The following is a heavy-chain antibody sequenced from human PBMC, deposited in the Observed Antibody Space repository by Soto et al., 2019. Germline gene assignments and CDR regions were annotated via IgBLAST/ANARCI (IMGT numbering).Heavy chain of an antibody. Sequence: SAVKASCKDSGGTFSSYAISWVRQAPGQGLEWMGGIIPIFGTANYAQKFQGRVTITADESTSTAYMELSSLRSEDTAVYYCARDTRIAVALGYYYGIHGWGQGTIVT. J-gene: IGHJ6*02. V-gene: IGHV1-69*13. D-gene: IGHD6-19*01. CDR2: IIPIFGTA. CDR1: GGTFSSYA. CDR3: ARDTRIAVALGYYYGIHG.